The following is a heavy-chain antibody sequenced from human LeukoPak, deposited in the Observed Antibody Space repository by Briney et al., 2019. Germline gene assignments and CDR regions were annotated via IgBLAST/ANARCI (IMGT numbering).Heavy chain of an antibody. D-gene: IGHD6-19*01. Sequence: GGSLRLSCAASGFTFTNSAMHWVRQAPGKGLEWVAVIWSDGSKTYYADSVKGRFTISRDNSKNTLYLQMNSLRAEDTAVYYCARGWAVAGNPNWFDPWGQGTLVTVSS. CDR1: GFTFTNSA. CDR2: IWSDGSKT. J-gene: IGHJ5*02. CDR3: ARGWAVAGNPNWFDP. V-gene: IGHV3-33*01.